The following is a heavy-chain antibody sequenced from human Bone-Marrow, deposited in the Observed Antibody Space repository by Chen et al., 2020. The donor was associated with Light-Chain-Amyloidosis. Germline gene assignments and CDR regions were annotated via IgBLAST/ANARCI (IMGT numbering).Heavy chain of an antibody. CDR2: IKSKTYDGKT. CDR3: IATTVAEDYHVY. D-gene: IGHD1-26*01. Sequence: GSLRLSCAASGFTITDAWMSWVRQAPGKGLEWVGRIKSKTYDGKTDYAAPVKGRFTISRDDSKNDLFLQMDSLTTVDTAVYYCIATTVAEDYHVYWGQGTLVTVSS. CDR1: GFTITDAW. V-gene: IGHV3-15*01. J-gene: IGHJ4*02.